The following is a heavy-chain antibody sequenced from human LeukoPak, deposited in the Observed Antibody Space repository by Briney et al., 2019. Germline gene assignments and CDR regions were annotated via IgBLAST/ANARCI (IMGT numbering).Heavy chain of an antibody. J-gene: IGHJ4*02. Sequence: GGSLRLSCAASGFSFSDYVMHWVRQAPGKGLEWGAGIGRRGDVSYYADSMQGRFAISRDNSGNTLYLQINSLRVEDTAVYYCAREHSVYCQNPGCDFDSWGQGTLVTASS. CDR2: IGRRGDVS. CDR1: GFSFSDYV. CDR3: AREHSVYCQNPGCDFDS. V-gene: IGHV3-23*01. D-gene: IGHD5/OR15-5a*01.